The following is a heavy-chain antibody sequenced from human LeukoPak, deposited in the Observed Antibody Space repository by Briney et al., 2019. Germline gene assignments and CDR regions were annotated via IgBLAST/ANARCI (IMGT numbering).Heavy chain of an antibody. D-gene: IGHD3-22*01. CDR1: GYTFTGYY. V-gene: IGHV1-2*02. J-gene: IGHJ4*02. CDR2: INPNSGGT. CDR3: ASTRPYYYDSSGYFDQDY. Sequence: ASVKVSCKASGYTFTGYYMHWVRQAPGQGLEWMGWINPNSGGTNYAQKFQGRDTMTRDTSISTAYMELSRLRSDDTAVYYCASTRPYYYDSSGYFDQDYWGQGTLVTVSS.